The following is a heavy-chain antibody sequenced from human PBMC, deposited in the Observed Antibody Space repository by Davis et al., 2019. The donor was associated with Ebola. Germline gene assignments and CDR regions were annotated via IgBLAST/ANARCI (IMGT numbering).Heavy chain of an antibody. CDR2: ISGSGGST. V-gene: IGHV3-23*01. J-gene: IGHJ4*02. CDR3: AKDHLGGDYFDY. CDR1: GFTFDDYA. Sequence: GESLKISCAASGFTFDDYAMHWVRQAPGKGLEWVSAISGSGGSTYYADSVKGRFTISRDNSKNTLYLQMNSLRAEDTAVYYCAKDHLGGDYFDYWGQGTMVTVSS. D-gene: IGHD5-24*01.